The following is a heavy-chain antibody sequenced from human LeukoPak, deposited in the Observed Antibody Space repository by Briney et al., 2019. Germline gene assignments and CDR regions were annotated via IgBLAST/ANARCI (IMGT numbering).Heavy chain of an antibody. CDR3: ARVARVTMVRGVWFDP. Sequence: ASVKVSCKASGYTFTGYYMHLVRQAPGQGLEWMGWINPNSGGTNYAQKFQGRVTMTRDTSISTAYMELSRLRSDDTAVYYCARVARVTMVRGVWFDPWGQGTLVTVSS. CDR1: GYTFTGYY. CDR2: INPNSGGT. V-gene: IGHV1-2*02. J-gene: IGHJ5*02. D-gene: IGHD3-10*01.